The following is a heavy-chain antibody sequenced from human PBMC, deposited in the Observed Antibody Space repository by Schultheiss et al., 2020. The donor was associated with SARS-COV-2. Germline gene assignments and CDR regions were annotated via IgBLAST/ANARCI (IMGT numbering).Heavy chain of an antibody. J-gene: IGHJ6*03. Sequence: SETLSLTCTVSGGSISSYYWSWIRQPPGKGLEWIGYIYHSGSTYYNPSLKSRVTISVDTSKNQFSLKLSSVTAADTAVYYCAKDGGDIVVVPAATYYYYYMDVWGKGTTVTVSS. D-gene: IGHD2-2*01. V-gene: IGHV4-59*04. CDR3: AKDGGDIVVVPAATYYYYYMDV. CDR1: GGSISSYY. CDR2: IYHSGST.